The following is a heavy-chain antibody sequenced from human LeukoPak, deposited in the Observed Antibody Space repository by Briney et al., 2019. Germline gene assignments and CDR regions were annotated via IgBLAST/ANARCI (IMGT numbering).Heavy chain of an antibody. J-gene: IGHJ3*02. D-gene: IGHD3-3*01. CDR3: ASITIFGVVIDAFDI. CDR2: IIPIFGTA. Sequence: SVKVSCKASGGTFSSYAISWVRQAPGQGLEWMGGIIPIFGTANYAQKFQGRVTIITDESTSTAYMELSSLKSEDTAVYYCASITIFGVVIDAFDIWGQGTMVTVSS. CDR1: GGTFSSYA. V-gene: IGHV1-69*05.